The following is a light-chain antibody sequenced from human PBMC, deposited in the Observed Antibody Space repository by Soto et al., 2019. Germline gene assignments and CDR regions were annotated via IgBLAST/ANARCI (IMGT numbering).Light chain of an antibody. CDR1: SNDPGIFNA. Sequence: QSALSQPASVSGSPGQSITISCTGTSNDPGIFNAVSWYQKRPGKAPKLIMYEATRRPSGVSDRFSGSKAGNTASLTISGLQAEDEADYYCYSHAGRSSFFVFGTGTKLTV. J-gene: IGLJ1*01. CDR2: EAT. CDR3: YSHAGRSSFFV. V-gene: IGLV2-23*02.